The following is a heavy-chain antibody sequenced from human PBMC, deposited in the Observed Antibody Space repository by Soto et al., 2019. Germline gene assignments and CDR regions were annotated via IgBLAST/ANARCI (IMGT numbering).Heavy chain of an antibody. CDR2: IFNDGSGK. J-gene: IGHJ6*02. V-gene: IGHV3-30*18. CDR1: GFTFSSYG. D-gene: IGHD5-12*01. Sequence: QVQLVESGGGVVQPGRSLRLSCAASGFTFSSYGMHWVRRAPGKGLDWVAVIFNDGSGKHYTDSVKGRFTISRDNSKNTLFLQMDSLTTEDTDVYYCAKDQSAGLHQDYGMEVWGQGTTVTVSS. CDR3: AKDQSAGLHQDYGMEV.